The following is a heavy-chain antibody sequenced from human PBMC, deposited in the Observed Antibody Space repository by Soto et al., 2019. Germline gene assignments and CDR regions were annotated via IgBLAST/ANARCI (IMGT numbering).Heavy chain of an antibody. CDR3: AHRVSYTVSYDVGWFDS. D-gene: IGHD1-26*01. Sequence: QITLKESGPTLVEPTETLTLTCSFSGFSLNNGGVGVGWFRQAPGKALECLGIIYWDNDRRYNPSLKKRLTLTKDASRNQVTLTMTYMEPHDTGTYSCAHRVSYTVSYDVGWFDSWVQGTPVTVS. CDR2: IYWDNDR. CDR1: GFSLNNGGVG. V-gene: IGHV2-5*02. J-gene: IGHJ5*01.